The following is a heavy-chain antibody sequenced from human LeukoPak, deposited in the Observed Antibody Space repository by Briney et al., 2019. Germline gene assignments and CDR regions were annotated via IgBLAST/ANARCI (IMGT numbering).Heavy chain of an antibody. D-gene: IGHD1-26*01. CDR3: AKDRLGALLYFDS. V-gene: IGHV3-23*01. CDR1: GFTFSSYS. J-gene: IGHJ4*02. CDR2: ISGSGGTT. Sequence: PGGSLRLSCAASGFTFSSYSMNWVRQAPGKGLEWVSAISGSGGTTYSADSVKGRFTISRDNSMNTLYLQMNSLRAEDTAVYSCAKDRLGALLYFDSWGQGTLVTVSS.